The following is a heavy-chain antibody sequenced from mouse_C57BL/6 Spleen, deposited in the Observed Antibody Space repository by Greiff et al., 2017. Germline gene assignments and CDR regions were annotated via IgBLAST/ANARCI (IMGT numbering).Heavy chain of an antibody. CDR3: AYNWDRYFDV. Sequence: VQLQQSGPELVKPGASVKISCKASGYAFSSSWMNWVKQRPGKGLEWIGRIYPGDGDTNYNGKFKGKATLTADKSSSTAYMQLSSLTSEDSAVYFCAYNWDRYFDVWGTGTTVTVSS. CDR1: GYAFSSSW. CDR2: IYPGDGDT. V-gene: IGHV1-82*01. J-gene: IGHJ1*03. D-gene: IGHD4-1*01.